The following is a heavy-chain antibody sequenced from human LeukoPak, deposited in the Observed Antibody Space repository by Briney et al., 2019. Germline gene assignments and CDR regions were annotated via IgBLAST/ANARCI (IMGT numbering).Heavy chain of an antibody. CDR3: ARVYSGYQWLVPDY. V-gene: IGHV1-69*06. J-gene: IGHJ4*02. CDR1: GGTFSSYA. CDR2: IIPIFGTA. D-gene: IGHD6-19*01. Sequence: ASVKVSCKASGGTFSSYAISWVRQAPGQGLEWMGGIIPIFGTANYAQKFQGRVTITADKSTSTAYMELSSLRSEDTAVYYCARVYSGYQWLVPDYWGQGTLVTVSS.